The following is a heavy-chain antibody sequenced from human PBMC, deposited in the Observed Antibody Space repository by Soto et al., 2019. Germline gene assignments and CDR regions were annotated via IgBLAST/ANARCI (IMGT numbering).Heavy chain of an antibody. CDR2: VSGSDGST. V-gene: IGHV3-23*01. CDR3: AKAVYDSRSYNLVPDY. Sequence: EVQLLESGGGLVQPGGSLRLSCAASGFTFSDYAMSWVRQAPGKGLEWVSGVSGSDGSTSYADSVRGRFTISRDNSKNTLYLQMNSLRAEDTAVYYCAKAVYDSRSYNLVPDYGGQGNLVTVSS. CDR1: GFTFSDYA. D-gene: IGHD3-22*01. J-gene: IGHJ4*02.